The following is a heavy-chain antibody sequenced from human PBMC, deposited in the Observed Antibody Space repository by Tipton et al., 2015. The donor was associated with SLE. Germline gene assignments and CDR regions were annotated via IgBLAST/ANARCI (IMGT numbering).Heavy chain of an antibody. D-gene: IGHD6-13*01. V-gene: IGHV4-39*01. CDR3: AHSSSWYYFDY. CDR1: GGSISSSSYY. Sequence: TLSLTCTVSGGSISSSSYYWGWIRQPPGKGLEWIGNIYYSGSTYYNPSLKSRVTISVDTSKNQFSLKLSSVTAADTAVYYWAHSSSWYYFDYWGQGTLVTVSS. CDR2: IYYSGST. J-gene: IGHJ4*02.